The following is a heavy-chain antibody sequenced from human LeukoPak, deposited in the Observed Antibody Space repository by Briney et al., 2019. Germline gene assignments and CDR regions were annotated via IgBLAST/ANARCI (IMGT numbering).Heavy chain of an antibody. CDR3: TTEAYYYDSGAIKYFDY. D-gene: IGHD3-22*01. V-gene: IGHV3-15*01. J-gene: IGHJ4*02. Sequence: GGSLRLSCAASGFTFSNAWMSWVRQAPGKGLEWVGRIKSKTDGGATHYAAPVKGRFTISRDNSKNTLYLQMNSLKTEDTAVYYCTTEAYYYDSGAIKYFDYWGQGTLVTVSS. CDR2: IKSKTDGGAT. CDR1: GFTFSNAW.